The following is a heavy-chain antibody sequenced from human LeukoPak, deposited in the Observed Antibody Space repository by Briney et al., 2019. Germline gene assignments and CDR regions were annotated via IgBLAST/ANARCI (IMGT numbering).Heavy chain of an antibody. J-gene: IGHJ4*02. D-gene: IGHD3-22*01. V-gene: IGHV3-74*01. Sequence: GGSLRLSCAVSGCTFSSYWMHWVRQAPGKGLVWVSRINSDGSIKTYAESVKGRFTISRDNAKKTLYLHMNSLRAEDTAMYYCARAGNGYYADWGQGALVTVSS. CDR1: GCTFSSYW. CDR2: INSDGSIK. CDR3: ARAGNGYYAD.